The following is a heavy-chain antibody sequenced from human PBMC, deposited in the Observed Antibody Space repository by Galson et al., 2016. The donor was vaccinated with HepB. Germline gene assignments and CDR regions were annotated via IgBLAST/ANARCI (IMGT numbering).Heavy chain of an antibody. J-gene: IGHJ6*02. CDR2: INHSGST. Sequence: SETLSLTCAVYGGSFSDLSWSWIRQPPGKGLEWIGEINHSGSTNYNPSLKSRVTISIDTSKNQFSLKLSSVTAADTAVYYCARGHGGGAIMITFGGVKKTTHKMDVWGQGTTVTVSS. V-gene: IGHV4-34*01. CDR3: ARGHGGGAIMITFGGVKKTTHKMDV. D-gene: IGHD3-16*01. CDR1: GGSFSDLS.